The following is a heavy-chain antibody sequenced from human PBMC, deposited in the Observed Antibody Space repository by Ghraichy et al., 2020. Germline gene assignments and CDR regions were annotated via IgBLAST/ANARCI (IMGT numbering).Heavy chain of an antibody. CDR2: IYHSGST. CDR1: GGSISSSNW. CDR3: ARVESSIAARPLDY. Sequence: SETLSLTCAVSGGSISSSNWWSWVRQPPGKGLEWIGEIYHSGSTNYNPSLKSRVTISVDKSKNQFSLKLSPVTAADTAVYYCARVESSIAARPLDYWGQGTLVTVSS. D-gene: IGHD6-6*01. V-gene: IGHV4-4*02. J-gene: IGHJ4*02.